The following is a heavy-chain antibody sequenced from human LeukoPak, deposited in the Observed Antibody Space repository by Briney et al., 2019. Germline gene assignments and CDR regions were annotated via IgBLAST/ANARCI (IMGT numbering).Heavy chain of an antibody. Sequence: GASMKVSCKASGYTFTGYYMHWVRQAPGQGLEWMGWINPNSGGTNYAQKFQGRVTMTRDTSIRTVYMELSRLRSDDTAVYYCARVRSTLYGSAGIEAYTYYFDYWGQGTLVTVSS. V-gene: IGHV1-2*02. CDR3: ARVRSTLYGSAGIEAYTYYFDY. CDR2: INPNSGGT. CDR1: GYTFTGYY. D-gene: IGHD3-10*01. J-gene: IGHJ4*02.